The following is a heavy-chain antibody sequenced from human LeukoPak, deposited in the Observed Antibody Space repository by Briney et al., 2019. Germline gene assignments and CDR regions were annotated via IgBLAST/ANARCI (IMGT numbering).Heavy chain of an antibody. CDR3: TSPSGRGVQNWFDP. V-gene: IGHV3-73*01. D-gene: IGHD3-10*01. Sequence: GGSLRLSCAASGFTFSGSAMHWVRQASGKGLEWVDRIRSKANSYATAYAASVKGRFTISRDDSKNTAYLQMNSLKTEDTAVYYCTSPSGRGVQNWFDPWGQGTLVTVSS. J-gene: IGHJ5*02. CDR2: IRSKANSYAT. CDR1: GFTFSGSA.